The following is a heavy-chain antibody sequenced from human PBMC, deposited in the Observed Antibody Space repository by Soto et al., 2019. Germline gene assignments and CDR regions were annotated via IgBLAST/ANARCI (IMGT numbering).Heavy chain of an antibody. CDR1: GYTFTSYG. CDR3: ARVGGPRHYYDSSGYAPDDY. D-gene: IGHD3-22*01. J-gene: IGHJ4*01. V-gene: IGHV1-18*01. CDR2: ISAYNGNT. Sequence: ASVKVSCKASGYTFTSYGISWVRQAPGQGLEWMGWISAYNGNTNYAQKFQGRVTMTTDTSTSTAYMELRSLRSDDTAVYYCARVGGPRHYYDSSGYAPDDYWGHGTRVTVSS.